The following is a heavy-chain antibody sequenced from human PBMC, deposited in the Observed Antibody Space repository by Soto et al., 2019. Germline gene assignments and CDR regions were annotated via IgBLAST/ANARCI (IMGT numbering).Heavy chain of an antibody. D-gene: IGHD3-9*01. CDR2: INSDGSST. V-gene: IGHV3-74*01. Sequence: GGSLRLSCAASGFTFSSYWMHWVRQAPGKGLVWVSRINSDGSSTSYADSVKGRFTISRDNAKNTLYLQMNSLRAEDTAVYYCARAGGYDILTGYPTTPFAYWGQGPLVTVSS. CDR3: ARAGGYDILTGYPTTPFAY. CDR1: GFTFSSYW. J-gene: IGHJ4*02.